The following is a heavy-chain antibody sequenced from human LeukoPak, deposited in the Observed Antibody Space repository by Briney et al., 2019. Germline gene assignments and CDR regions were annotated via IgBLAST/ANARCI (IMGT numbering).Heavy chain of an antibody. CDR1: GYTFTTYG. CDR2: SSPNNGNR. Sequence: ASVKVSCKTSGYTFTTYGISWVRQAPGQGLEWMGWSSPNNGNRNYAQKFQGRVTITKDTSTATAYMELRSLRSDDTAVYYCAREGPATPNAFDIWGQGTMVTVSS. V-gene: IGHV1-18*01. CDR3: AREGPATPNAFDI. D-gene: IGHD2-15*01. J-gene: IGHJ3*02.